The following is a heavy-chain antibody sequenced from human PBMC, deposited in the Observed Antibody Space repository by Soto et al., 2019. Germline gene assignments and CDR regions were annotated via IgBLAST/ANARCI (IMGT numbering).Heavy chain of an antibody. J-gene: IGHJ4*02. D-gene: IGHD3-9*01. Sequence: QVQLVQSGAEVKKPGASVKVSCNASGYTFTTYYIHWVRQAPGQGLEWMGIINPSGGSTTYAQKFQGRVTMTRDTSTNTVYMELSSLRSEDTAVYYCARSDFDWLSQARYYFDYWGQGTLVTVSS. CDR2: INPSGGST. V-gene: IGHV1-46*01. CDR1: GYTFTTYY. CDR3: ARSDFDWLSQARYYFDY.